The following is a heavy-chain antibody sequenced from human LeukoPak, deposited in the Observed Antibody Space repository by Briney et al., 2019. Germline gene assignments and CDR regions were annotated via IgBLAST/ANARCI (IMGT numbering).Heavy chain of an antibody. CDR1: GGTFISYA. V-gene: IGHV1-69*13. CDR2: IIPIFGTA. D-gene: IGHD2-2*01. Sequence: SVKVSCKASGGTFISYAISWVRQAPGQGLEWMGGIIPIFGTANYAQKFQGRVTITADESTSTAYMELSSLRSEDTAVYYCARARADIVVVPAVLYGMDVWGQGTTVTVSS. CDR3: ARARADIVVVPAVLYGMDV. J-gene: IGHJ6*02.